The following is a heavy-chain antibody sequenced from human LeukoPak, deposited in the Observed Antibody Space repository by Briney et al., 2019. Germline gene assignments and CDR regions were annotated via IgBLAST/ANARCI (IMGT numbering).Heavy chain of an antibody. V-gene: IGHV1-2*06. D-gene: IGHD3-22*01. CDR3: ARGWVYYDSSGLPIMS. CDR1: GYTFTGYY. Sequence: DSVEVSCKASGYTFTGYYMHWVRQAPGQGLEWMGRINPNSGGTNYAQKFQGRVTMTRDTSISTAYMELSRLRSDDTAVYYCARGWVYYDSSGLPIMSWGQGTLVTVSS. J-gene: IGHJ5*02. CDR2: INPNSGGT.